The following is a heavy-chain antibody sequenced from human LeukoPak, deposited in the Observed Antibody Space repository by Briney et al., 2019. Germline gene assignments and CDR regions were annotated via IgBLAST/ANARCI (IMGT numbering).Heavy chain of an antibody. CDR1: GFTFSSYA. D-gene: IGHD4-17*01. Sequence: GGSLRLSCAASGFTFSSYAMHWVRQAPGKGLEWVAVISYDGSNKYYADSVKGRFTISRDNSKNTLYLQMNGLRAEDTAVYYCARDRYGDYGDFDYWGQGTLVTVSS. CDR2: ISYDGSNK. V-gene: IGHV3-30*04. CDR3: ARDRYGDYGDFDY. J-gene: IGHJ4*02.